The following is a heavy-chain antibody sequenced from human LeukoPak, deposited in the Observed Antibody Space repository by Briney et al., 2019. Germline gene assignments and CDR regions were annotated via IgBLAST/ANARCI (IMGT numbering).Heavy chain of an antibody. CDR2: ISYDGSNK. D-gene: IGHD6-13*01. CDR1: GFTFSSYA. CDR3: ASSIAAAGHTFDY. Sequence: GSLRLSCAASGFTFSSYAMHWVRQAPGKGLEWVAVISYDGSNKYYADSVKGRFTISRGNSKNTLYLQMNSLRAEDTAVYCCASSIAAAGHTFDYWGQGTLVTVSS. J-gene: IGHJ4*02. V-gene: IGHV3-30*04.